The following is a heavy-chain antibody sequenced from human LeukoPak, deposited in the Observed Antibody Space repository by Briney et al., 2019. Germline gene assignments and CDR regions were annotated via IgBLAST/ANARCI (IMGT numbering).Heavy chain of an antibody. D-gene: IGHD6-13*01. V-gene: IGHV3-72*01. CDR2: SRNKADSYTA. Sequence: TGGSLKLSCEASGFTFSHFGMHWVRQAPGKGLEWVGRSRNKADSYTAEYAASVKGRFTISRDESKNSLYLQISSLETEDAAVYYCATSSWYRLAYWGQGSLVTVSS. CDR3: ATSSWYRLAY. CDR1: GFTFSHFG. J-gene: IGHJ4*02.